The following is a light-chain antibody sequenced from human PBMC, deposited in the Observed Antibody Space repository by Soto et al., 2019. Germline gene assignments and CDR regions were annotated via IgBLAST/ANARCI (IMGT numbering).Light chain of an antibody. Sequence: EIVLTQSPATLSLSPGERATLSCRAIQSVSRYLALYQQKPGQAPRLLIYGASTRATDIPARFSGSGSGTDFTLTISSLEPEDFAVYYCQQRNNWPPSITFGPGTRLEIK. CDR1: QSVSRY. CDR3: QQRNNWPPSIT. J-gene: IGKJ5*01. V-gene: IGKV3-11*01. CDR2: GAS.